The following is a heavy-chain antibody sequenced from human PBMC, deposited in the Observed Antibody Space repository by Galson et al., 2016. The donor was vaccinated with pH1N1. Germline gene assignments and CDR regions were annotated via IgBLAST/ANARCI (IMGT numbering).Heavy chain of an antibody. CDR3: TRDVPFNSFDY. CDR1: GFTFGAHT. Sequence: SLRLSCAASGFTFGAHTMNWVRQAPGKGLEWVASIGDAIFYADAVRGRFTISRDNAKSTLYLQMNSLRAEDTSIYYCTRDVPFNSFDYWGQGTLVTVSS. V-gene: IGHV3-21*06. J-gene: IGHJ4*02. D-gene: IGHD3-3*02. CDR2: IGDAI.